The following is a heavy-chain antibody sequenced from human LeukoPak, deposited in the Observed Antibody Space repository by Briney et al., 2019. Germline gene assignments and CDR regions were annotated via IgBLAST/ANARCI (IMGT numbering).Heavy chain of an antibody. CDR1: GFTFSAYW. Sequence: GGSLRLSCAASGFTFSAYWMHWVRQAPGKGLVWVSRINTDGSSTSYADSVKGRFTISRDNAKNSLYLQMNSLRAEDTAIYYCAELGITMIGGVWGKGTTVTISS. D-gene: IGHD3-10*02. CDR3: AELGITMIGGV. V-gene: IGHV3-74*01. CDR2: INTDGSST. J-gene: IGHJ6*04.